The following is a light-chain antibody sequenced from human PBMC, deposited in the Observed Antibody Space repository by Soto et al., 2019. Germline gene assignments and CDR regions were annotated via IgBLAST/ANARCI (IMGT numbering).Light chain of an antibody. CDR3: QQTYTTPQT. Sequence: DIQMTQSPSSLSASVGDRVTITCRASQTSATYIYWYQQKSGSAPRLLIYEASGLQSGVPSRFSGSGSGTHFVLTISNFQPEDSATCFSQQTYTTPQTFGQGTKVEIK. V-gene: IGKV1-39*01. J-gene: IGKJ1*01. CDR2: EAS. CDR1: QTSATY.